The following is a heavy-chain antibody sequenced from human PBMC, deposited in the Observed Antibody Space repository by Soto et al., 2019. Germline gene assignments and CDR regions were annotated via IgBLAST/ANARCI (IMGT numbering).Heavy chain of an antibody. Sequence: QVQLVQSGAEVKKPGSSVKVSCKASGGTFSSYTISWVRQAPGQGLEWMGRIIPILGIANYAQKFQGRVTITADKSTCTAYMELSSLRSEDTAVYYCARGGIMIPFGGVIVADDAFDIWGQGTMVTVSS. V-gene: IGHV1-69*02. J-gene: IGHJ3*02. CDR3: ARGGIMIPFGGVIVADDAFDI. D-gene: IGHD3-16*02. CDR2: IIPILGIA. CDR1: GGTFSSYT.